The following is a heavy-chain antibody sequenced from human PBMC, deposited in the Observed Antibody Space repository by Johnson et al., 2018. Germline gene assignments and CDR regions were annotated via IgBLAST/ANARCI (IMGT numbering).Heavy chain of an antibody. V-gene: IGHV1-8*01. CDR3: AMGTVTRGAFDI. Sequence: QVQLVQSGAEVKKPGASXKVSCKASGYTFTSYDINWVRQATGQGLEWMGWMNPNSGNTGYAQKFQGRVTMTRNTSISTAYMALSSLRSEDTAVYYCAMGTVTRGAFDIWGQGTMVTVSS. CDR1: GYTFTSYD. CDR2: MNPNSGNT. J-gene: IGHJ3*02. D-gene: IGHD4-17*01.